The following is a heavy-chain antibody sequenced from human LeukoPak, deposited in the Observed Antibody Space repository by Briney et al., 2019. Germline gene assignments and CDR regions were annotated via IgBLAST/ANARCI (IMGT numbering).Heavy chain of an antibody. Sequence: GGSLRLSCAASGFTFSSYAMSWVRQAPGKGLEWVSAISAGGGSTYYAGSVKGRFTISRDNSRKTLYLQMNSLRAEDTALYYCARDLHYYVALDVWGQGTTVTVSS. D-gene: IGHD3-10*02. CDR3: ARDLHYYVALDV. J-gene: IGHJ6*02. CDR1: GFTFSSYA. V-gene: IGHV3-23*01. CDR2: ISAGGGST.